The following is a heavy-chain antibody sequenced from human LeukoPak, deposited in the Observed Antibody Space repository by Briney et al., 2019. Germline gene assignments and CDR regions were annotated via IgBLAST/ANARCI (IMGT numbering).Heavy chain of an antibody. J-gene: IGHJ4*02. V-gene: IGHV4-4*02. Sequence: SETLSLTCAVSGGSISSSDWWSWVRQSPGKGLEWIGEIYHSGSTNYIPSLKSRVTISIDKSKNQFSLKLSSVTAADTAVYYCAGGSGYAFEYWGQGTLVTVSS. CDR1: GGSISSSDW. CDR3: AGGSGYAFEY. CDR2: IYHSGST. D-gene: IGHD5-12*01.